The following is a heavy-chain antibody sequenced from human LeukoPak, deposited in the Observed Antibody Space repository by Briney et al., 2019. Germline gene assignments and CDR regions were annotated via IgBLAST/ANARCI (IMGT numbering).Heavy chain of an antibody. D-gene: IGHD1-26*01. J-gene: IGHJ4*02. CDR1: GGSISSSSYY. CDR2: IYYSGST. Sequence: PSETLSLTCTVSGGSISSSSYYWGWIRQPPGKGLEWIGSIYYSGSTYYNPSLKSRVTISVDTSKNQFSLKLSSVTAADTAVYYCARGDKGVGATRFDYWGQGTLVTVSS. CDR3: ARGDKGVGATRFDY. V-gene: IGHV4-39*07.